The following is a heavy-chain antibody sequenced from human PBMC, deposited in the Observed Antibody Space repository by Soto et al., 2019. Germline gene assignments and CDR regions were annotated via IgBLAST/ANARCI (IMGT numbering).Heavy chain of an antibody. CDR2: TRYGSKFFI. J-gene: IGHJ4*02. CDR1: GDSVSSNSVA. Sequence: SQTLSLTCVISGDSVSSNSVAWNWIRQSPSRGLEWLGGTRYGSKFFIDYAESVKSRIILNSETSRNQFSLQLKSVTPEDTAVYYCVRGSNRALDYWGQGGLVTVSS. V-gene: IGHV6-1*01. CDR3: VRGSNRALDY.